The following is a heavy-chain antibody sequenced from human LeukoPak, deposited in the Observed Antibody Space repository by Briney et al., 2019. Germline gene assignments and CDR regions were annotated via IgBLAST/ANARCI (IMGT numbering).Heavy chain of an antibody. Sequence: PGGSLRLSCTTSGFTFSNYWMYWVRQAPGKGLMWVPRIKSDGTGITYTDSVEGRFTISRDNAKNTLYLQMNSLRDEDTAVYYCVRGQTIDYWGQGTLVTVSS. V-gene: IGHV3-74*01. CDR1: GFTFSNYW. CDR3: VRGQTIDY. J-gene: IGHJ4*02. CDR2: IKSDGTGI. D-gene: IGHD3-3*01.